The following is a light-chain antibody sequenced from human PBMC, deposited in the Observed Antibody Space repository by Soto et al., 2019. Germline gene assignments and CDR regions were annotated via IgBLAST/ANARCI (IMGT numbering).Light chain of an antibody. CDR2: DAS. J-gene: IGKJ1*01. CDR1: QSVTSSS. V-gene: IGKV3D-20*02. CDR3: QQSYSTPWT. Sequence: EIVLTQSARTLSLSPGERATLFCRASQSVTSSSIAWYRHTPGQAPSLLIYDASTRATGIPARFSGSGSGTDFTLTISSLQPEDFATYYCQQSYSTPWTFGQGTKV.